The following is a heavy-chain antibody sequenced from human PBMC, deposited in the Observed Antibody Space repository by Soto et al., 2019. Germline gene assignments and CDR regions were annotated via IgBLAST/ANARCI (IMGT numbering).Heavy chain of an antibody. V-gene: IGHV5-51*01. CDR1: GYSFTDYW. D-gene: IGHD3-16*02. CDR2: IYPGDSDT. J-gene: IGHJ6*02. Sequence: PGESLKISCKGSGYSFTDYWIGWVRQMPGKGLEWMGIIYPGDSDTRYSPSFQGQVTISADKSISTAYLQWSSLTASDIAMYYCVRDPVNHPPGLDVWGQGTTVTVSS. CDR3: VRDPVNHPPGLDV.